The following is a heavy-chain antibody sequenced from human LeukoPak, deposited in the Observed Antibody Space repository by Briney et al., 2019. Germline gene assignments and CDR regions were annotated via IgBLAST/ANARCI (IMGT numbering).Heavy chain of an antibody. CDR1: GFTFSSYA. J-gene: IGHJ4*02. V-gene: IGHV3-23*01. D-gene: IGHD6-13*01. CDR2: ISGSGGST. Sequence: PGRSLRLSCAASGFTFSSYAMSWVRQAPGKGLEWVSAISGSGGSTYYTDSVKGRFTISRDNSNNTLYLQMSSLRAGDTAVYYCARHTGSTWSTGYWGQGTLVTVSS. CDR3: ARHTGSTWSTGY.